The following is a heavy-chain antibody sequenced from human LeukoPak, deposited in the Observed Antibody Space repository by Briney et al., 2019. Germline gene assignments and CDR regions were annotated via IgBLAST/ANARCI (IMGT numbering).Heavy chain of an antibody. V-gene: IGHV3-23*01. CDR2: ISGSAGNT. CDR3: ARDGGWLSAF. J-gene: IGHJ4*02. Sequence: SGGPLRLSCAASGFTFSNYAMSWVRQSPGKGLEWVSAISGSAGNTYFADSVKGRFSISRDNSKNTLYLQMNSLRVEDTAVYYCARDGGWLSAFWGQGTLVSVSS. D-gene: IGHD3-22*01. CDR1: GFTFSNYA.